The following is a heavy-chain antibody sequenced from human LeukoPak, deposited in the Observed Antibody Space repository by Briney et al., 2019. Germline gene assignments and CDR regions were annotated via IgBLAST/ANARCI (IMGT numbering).Heavy chain of an antibody. Sequence: GGSLRLSCAASGFTFSSYWMHWVRQAPGKGLVWVSRINSDGSSTSYADSVKGRFTISRDNAKNTLYLQMNSLRVEDTAVYYCARDLMDYDVSTGLHHYYMDVWGQGTTVTVSS. CDR2: INSDGSST. CDR1: GFTFSSYW. J-gene: IGHJ6*02. D-gene: IGHD3-9*01. CDR3: ARDLMDYDVSTGLHHYYMDV. V-gene: IGHV3-74*01.